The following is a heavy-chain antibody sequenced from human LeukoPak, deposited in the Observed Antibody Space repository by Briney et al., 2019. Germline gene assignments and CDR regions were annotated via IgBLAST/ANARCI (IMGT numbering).Heavy chain of an antibody. Sequence: SQTLSLTCAISGDSVSSNSAAWNWIRQSPSRGLEWLGRAYYRSKWYNDYAVSVKSRITINPDTSKNQFSLQLNSVTAADTAVYYCAILKGLRITMVRGVIRGRNWFDPWGQGTLVTVSS. D-gene: IGHD3-10*01. CDR2: AYYRSKWYN. J-gene: IGHJ5*02. CDR1: GDSVSSNSAA. CDR3: AILKGLRITMVRGVIRGRNWFDP. V-gene: IGHV6-1*01.